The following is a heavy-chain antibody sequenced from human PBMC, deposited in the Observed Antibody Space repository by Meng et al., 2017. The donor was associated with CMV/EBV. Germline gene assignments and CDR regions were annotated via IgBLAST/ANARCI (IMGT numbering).Heavy chain of an antibody. CDR2: IRYDGSNK. CDR1: GFTFSNAW. J-gene: IGHJ3*02. CDR3: AKVEGYCSSTSCAIDAFDI. Sequence: GESLKISCAASGFTFSNAWMSWVRQAPGKGLEWVAFIRYDGSNKYYADSVKGRFTISRDNSKNTLYLQMNSLRAEDTAVYYCAKVEGYCSSTSCAIDAFDIWGQGTMVTVSS. D-gene: IGHD2-2*01. V-gene: IGHV3-30*02.